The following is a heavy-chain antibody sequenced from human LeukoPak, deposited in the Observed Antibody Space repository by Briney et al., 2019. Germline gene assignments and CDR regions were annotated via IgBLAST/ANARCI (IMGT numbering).Heavy chain of an antibody. CDR3: ARIEDTVTTVDY. CDR1: GYTFTGYY. V-gene: IGHV1-2*02. CDR2: INPNSGGT. D-gene: IGHD4-11*01. J-gene: IGHJ4*02. Sequence: ASVKVSCKASGYTFTGYYMHWVRQAPGQGLEWMGWINPNSGGTNYAQKFQGRVTMTRDTSISTAYMELSRLRSDDTAVYYCARIEDTVTTVDYWGQGTLVTVSS.